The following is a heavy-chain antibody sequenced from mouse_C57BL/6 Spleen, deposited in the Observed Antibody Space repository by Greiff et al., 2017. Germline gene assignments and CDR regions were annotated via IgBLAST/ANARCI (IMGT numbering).Heavy chain of an antibody. V-gene: IGHV1-74*01. CDR2: IHPSDSDT. CDR3: AISNPIYDGYYEVAY. Sequence: QVQLQQPGAELVKPGASVKVSCKASGYTFTSYWMHWVKQRPGQGLEWIGRIHPSDSDTNYNQKFKGKATLTVDKSSSTAYMQLSSLTSEDSAVYYCAISNPIYDGYYEVAYWGQGTLVTVSA. J-gene: IGHJ3*01. D-gene: IGHD2-3*01. CDR1: GYTFTSYW.